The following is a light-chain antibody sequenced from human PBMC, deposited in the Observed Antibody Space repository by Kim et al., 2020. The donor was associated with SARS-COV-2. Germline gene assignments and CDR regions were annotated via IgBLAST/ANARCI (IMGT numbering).Light chain of an antibody. CDR1: KLGDKD. CDR3: QAWDSSTAWV. V-gene: IGLV3-1*01. CDR2: QDS. Sequence: VAAGHTASVAGSGDKLGDKDACWYQQKPGQSHVLVIYQDSERPSGIPERFSGSNSGNTATLTISGTQAMDEADYYCQAWDSSTAWVFGGGTQLTVL. J-gene: IGLJ3*02.